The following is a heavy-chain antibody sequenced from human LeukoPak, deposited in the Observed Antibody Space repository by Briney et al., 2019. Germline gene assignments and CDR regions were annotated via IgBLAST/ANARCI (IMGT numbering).Heavy chain of an antibody. J-gene: IGHJ4*02. V-gene: IGHV1-69*13. CDR1: GYTFTSYY. CDR2: IIPIFGTA. CDR3: ARGGFTVTTPFDY. D-gene: IGHD4-17*01. Sequence: ASVKVSCKASGYTFTSYYMHWVRQAPGQGLEWMGGIIPIFGTANYAQKFQGRVTITADESTSTAYMELSSLRSEDTAVYYCARGGFTVTTPFDYWGQGTLVTVSS.